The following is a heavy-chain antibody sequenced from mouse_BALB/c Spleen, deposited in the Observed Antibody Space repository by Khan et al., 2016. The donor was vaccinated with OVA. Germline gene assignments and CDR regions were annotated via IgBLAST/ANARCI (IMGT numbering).Heavy chain of an antibody. CDR2: INSNGGST. CDR1: GFTFSSYG. CDR3: ARMARTIN. Sequence: EVELVESGGGLVQPGGSLKLSCAASGFTFSSYGMSWVRQTPDKRLELVATINSNGGSTYYPASVKGRFTISRDTATNTLYLQMSSLKSEDTAMDYCARMARTINWGQGTTLTVSS. V-gene: IGHV5-6-3*01. J-gene: IGHJ2*01.